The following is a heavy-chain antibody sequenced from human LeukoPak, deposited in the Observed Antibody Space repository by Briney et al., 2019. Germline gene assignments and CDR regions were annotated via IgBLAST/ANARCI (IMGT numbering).Heavy chain of an antibody. CDR2: IIPTLGMT. J-gene: IGHJ4*02. CDR3: AGDKQDEYGASRSDY. V-gene: IGHV1-69*04. Sequence: SVKVSCKASGYTFTSYAMHWVRQAPGQRLEWMGRIIPTLGMTNYAQKFEGRVTITADKSTSTAYMDLSSLRSEDTAVYYCAGDKQDEYGASRSDYWGQGTLVTVSS. CDR1: GYTFTSYA. D-gene: IGHD4-17*01.